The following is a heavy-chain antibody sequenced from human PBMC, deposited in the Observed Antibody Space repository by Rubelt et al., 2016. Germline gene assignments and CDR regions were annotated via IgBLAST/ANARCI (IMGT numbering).Heavy chain of an antibody. CDR3: ARNLIMITFGGVIVPPDY. D-gene: IGHD3-16*02. J-gene: IGHJ4*02. CDR2: ISAYNVNT. V-gene: IGHV1-18*01. CDR1: GYTFTSYG. Sequence: QVQLVQSGAEVKKPGASVKVSCKASGYTFTSYGISWVRQAPGQGLEWMGWISAYNVNTNYAQKLHGEATMTTHTSTRTCYMGLRSLRSDDTAGYYCARNLIMITFGGVIVPPDYWGQGTLVTVSS.